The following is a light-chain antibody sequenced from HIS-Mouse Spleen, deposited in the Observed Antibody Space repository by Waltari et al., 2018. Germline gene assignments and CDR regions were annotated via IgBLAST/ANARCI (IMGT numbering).Light chain of an antibody. J-gene: IGLJ2*01. CDR2: DVS. V-gene: IGLV2-14*03. CDR3: SSYTSSSFNVV. Sequence: LTQPASVSGSPGQSITISCTGTSSDVGGYNYVSWYQQHPGKAPKLMIYDVSNRPSGVSNRFSGSKSGNTASLTISGLQAEDEADDYCSSYTSSSFNVVFGGGTKLTVL. CDR1: SSDVGGYNY.